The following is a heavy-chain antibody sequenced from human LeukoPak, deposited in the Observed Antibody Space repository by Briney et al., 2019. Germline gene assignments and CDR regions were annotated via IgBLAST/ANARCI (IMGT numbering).Heavy chain of an antibody. CDR1: GFAFSTFA. V-gene: IGHV3-30*18. CDR3: AKLIGDVGGYYYDSSAVSSRRLDY. CDR2: ISYNGSHK. Sequence: HPGGSLRLSCAASGFAFSTFAMHWVRQAPGKGLEWVGVISYNGSHKYITDSVKGRFTISRDNSKNTLYLQMNSLRAEDTAVYYCAKLIGDVGGYYYDSSAVSSRRLDYWGQGTLVTVSS. J-gene: IGHJ4*02. D-gene: IGHD3-22*01.